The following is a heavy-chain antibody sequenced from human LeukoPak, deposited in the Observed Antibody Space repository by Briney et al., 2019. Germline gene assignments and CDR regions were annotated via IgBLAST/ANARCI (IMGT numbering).Heavy chain of an antibody. CDR2: TGGSGHKT. CDR3: AKDGESDTMRGSFFYYMDV. D-gene: IGHD2-2*01. V-gene: IGHV3-23*01. CDR1: GFIFSNYV. J-gene: IGHJ6*03. Sequence: GGSLRLSCAASGFIFSNYVMNWVRQAPGKGLEWVSATGGSGHKTFYADSVKGRFTISRDNSKNTLFLEMSSLRAEDTATYYCAKDGESDTMRGSFFYYMDVWGNGTTVTVSS.